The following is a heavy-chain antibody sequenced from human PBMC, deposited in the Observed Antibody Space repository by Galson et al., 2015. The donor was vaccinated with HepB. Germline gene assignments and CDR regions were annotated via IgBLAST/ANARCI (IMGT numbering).Heavy chain of an antibody. D-gene: IGHD4-17*01. V-gene: IGHV3-33*01. J-gene: IGHJ3*02. CDR1: GFTFGGYG. CDR2: IWYNGTIK. Sequence: SLRLSCASSGFTFGGYGMHWVRQAPGKGLEWVSVIWYNGTIKYYADSVKGRFTISRDISKNTLYLQMNSLSAEDTALYYSATFGQNGDTYPFDIWGQGTMVTVSS. CDR3: ATFGQNGDTYPFDI.